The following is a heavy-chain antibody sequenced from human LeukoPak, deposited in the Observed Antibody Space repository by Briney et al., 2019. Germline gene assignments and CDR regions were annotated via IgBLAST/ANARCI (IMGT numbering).Heavy chain of an antibody. Sequence: ASVKVSCKASGYTFTGYYMHWVRQAPGQGLEWMGWINPNSGGTNYAQKFQGRVTMTRDTSISTAYMELSRLRSDDTAVYYCARDFGHHLALVAGTFFPDYWGQGTLVTVSS. V-gene: IGHV1-2*02. CDR1: GYTFTGYY. J-gene: IGHJ4*02. D-gene: IGHD6-19*01. CDR2: INPNSGGT. CDR3: ARDFGHHLALVAGTFFPDY.